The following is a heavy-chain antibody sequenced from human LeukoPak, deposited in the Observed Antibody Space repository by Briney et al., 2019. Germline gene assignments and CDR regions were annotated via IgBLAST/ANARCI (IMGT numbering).Heavy chain of an antibody. CDR2: IVGSGGST. CDR3: AKPPNYDSDAPQVDY. J-gene: IGHJ4*02. V-gene: IGHV3-23*01. Sequence: PGGSLRLSCVASGFTISGHAMSWVRQAPGKGLEWVSGIVGSGGSTYYANSVKGRFTISRDNSKNTLYLQMNSLRAEDTAVYYCAKPPNYDSDAPQVDYWGQGTLVTVSS. D-gene: IGHD3-22*01. CDR1: GFTISGHA.